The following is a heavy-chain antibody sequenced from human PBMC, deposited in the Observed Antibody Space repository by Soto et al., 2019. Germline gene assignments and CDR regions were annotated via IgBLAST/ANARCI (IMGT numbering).Heavy chain of an antibody. J-gene: IGHJ2*01. CDR1: GFTFSSYA. CDR3: AKDGWSWMTVTTQYFDL. V-gene: IGHV3-23*01. CDR2: ISGSGDNT. D-gene: IGHD4-17*01. Sequence: EVHLLESGGDLVQPGGSLRLSCAASGFTFSSYAMSWVRQTPGKGLEWVSVISGSGDNTYYADSVKGRFTISGDNSKNTLYLQMNSLRAEDTAVYYCAKDGWSWMTVTTQYFDLWGRGTLVTVSS.